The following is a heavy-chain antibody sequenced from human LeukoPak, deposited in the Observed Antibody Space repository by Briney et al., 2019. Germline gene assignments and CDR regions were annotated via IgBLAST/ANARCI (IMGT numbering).Heavy chain of an antibody. J-gene: IGHJ6*03. V-gene: IGHV4-4*07. D-gene: IGHD2-2*01. Sequence: SETLSLTCTVPGGSISSYYWSWIRQPAGEGLGWIGRIYTSGSTTYNPSLKSRVTMSVDTSKNQFSLKLSSVTAADTAVYYCARESYEEDCSSTSCRPSGYYYYYMDVWGIGTTVTVSS. CDR3: ARESYEEDCSSTSCRPSGYYYYYMDV. CDR2: IYTSGST. CDR1: GGSISSYY.